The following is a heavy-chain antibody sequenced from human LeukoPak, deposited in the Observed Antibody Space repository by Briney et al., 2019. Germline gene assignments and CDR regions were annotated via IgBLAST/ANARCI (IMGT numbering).Heavy chain of an antibody. CDR3: AKGYKVTTYDVDVFDI. Sequence: GGSLRLSCAASGFTFSGYAMSWVRQAPGKGLEWVSTISGSGGSTYYADSMKGRFTISRDNSKNTLYLQMNSLRAEDTAVYYCAKGYKVTTYDVDVFDIWGQGTMVTVSS. V-gene: IGHV3-23*01. CDR2: ISGSGGST. CDR1: GFTFSGYA. J-gene: IGHJ3*02. D-gene: IGHD4-17*01.